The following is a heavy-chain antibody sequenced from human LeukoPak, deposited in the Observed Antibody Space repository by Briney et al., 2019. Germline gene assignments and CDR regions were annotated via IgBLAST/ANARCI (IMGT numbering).Heavy chain of an antibody. CDR1: GGSISSYY. D-gene: IGHD5-24*01. CDR3: ARGRRDGYVY. J-gene: IGHJ4*02. Sequence: SETLSLTCTVSGGSISSYYWSWIQQPPGKGLEWIGYIYYSGSTNYNPSLKSRVTISVDTSKNQFSLRLSSVTAADTAVYYCARGRRDGYVYWGQGTLVTVSS. CDR2: IYYSGST. V-gene: IGHV4-59*01.